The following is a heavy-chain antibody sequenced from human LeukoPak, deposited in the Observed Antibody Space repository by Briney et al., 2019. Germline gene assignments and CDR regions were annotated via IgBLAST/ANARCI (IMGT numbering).Heavy chain of an antibody. J-gene: IGHJ3*02. V-gene: IGHV1-2*02. Sequence: GASVKVSCKASGYTFTGYYMHWVRQAPGQGLEWMGWINPNSGGTNYAQKFQGRVTMTRDTSISTAYMELSRLRSDDTAVYYCHLGYDYVWGSPQDAFDIWGQGTMVTVSS. CDR2: INPNSGGT. CDR1: GYTFTGYY. CDR3: HLGYDYVWGSPQDAFDI. D-gene: IGHD3-16*01.